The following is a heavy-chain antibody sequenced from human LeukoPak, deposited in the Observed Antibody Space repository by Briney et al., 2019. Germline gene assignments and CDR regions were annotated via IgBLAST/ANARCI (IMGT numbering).Heavy chain of an antibody. J-gene: IGHJ4*02. V-gene: IGHV3-23*01. CDR2: ISGTGGGT. CDR1: GLTFSNYA. CDR3: ARGRNYCSSGSCFPDY. D-gene: IGHD2-15*01. Sequence: GGSLRLSCAASGLTFSNYAMSWVRQAPGKGLEWVSAISGTGGGTYYADSVKGRFTISRDNSENTLYLQMNSLRAEDTAAYYCARGRNYCSSGSCFPDYWGQGTLVTVSS.